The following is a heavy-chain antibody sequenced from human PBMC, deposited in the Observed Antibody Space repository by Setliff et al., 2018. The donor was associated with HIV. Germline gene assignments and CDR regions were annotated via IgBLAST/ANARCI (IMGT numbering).Heavy chain of an antibody. CDR1: GGTFTNSD. V-gene: IGHV1-69*13. D-gene: IGHD3-10*01. CDR2: IVPNLDTA. Sequence: SVKVSCKASGGTFTNSDINWVRQAPGQGLEWMGGIVPNLDTANYAQKFQGRVTIIADASTNTVNMELSSLRSEDTAVYYCARGVRVVRGVIRNYYYYMDVWGKGTTVTVSS. CDR3: ARGVRVVRGVIRNYYYYMDV. J-gene: IGHJ6*03.